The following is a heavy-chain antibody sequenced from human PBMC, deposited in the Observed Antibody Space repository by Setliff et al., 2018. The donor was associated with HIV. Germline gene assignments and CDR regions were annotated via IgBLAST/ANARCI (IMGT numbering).Heavy chain of an antibody. CDR3: ARHRDYGPHYYYYMDV. J-gene: IGHJ6*03. Sequence: SETLSLTCTVSGGSISSYYWSWIRQPAGERLEWIGEINHSGSTNYNPSLKSRVTISVDTSKNQFSLKLSSVTAADTAVYYSARHRDYGPHYYYYMDVWGKGTTVTVSS. CDR1: GGSISSYY. V-gene: IGHV4-59*08. D-gene: IGHD4-17*01. CDR2: INHSGST.